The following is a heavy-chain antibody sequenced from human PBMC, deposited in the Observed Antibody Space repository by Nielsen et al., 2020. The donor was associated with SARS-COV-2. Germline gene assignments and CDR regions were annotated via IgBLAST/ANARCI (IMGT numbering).Heavy chain of an antibody. CDR1: GYSFTSYW. CDR3: ARHKEIAVAGTSYYYYYYGMDV. V-gene: IGHV5-51*01. D-gene: IGHD6-19*01. Sequence: GESLKISCKGSGYSFTSYWIGWVRQMPGKGLEWMGIIYPGDSDTRYSPSFQGQVTISADKSISTAYLQWSSLKASDTAMYYCARHKEIAVAGTSYYYYYYGMDVWGQGTTVTVSS. CDR2: IYPGDSDT. J-gene: IGHJ6*02.